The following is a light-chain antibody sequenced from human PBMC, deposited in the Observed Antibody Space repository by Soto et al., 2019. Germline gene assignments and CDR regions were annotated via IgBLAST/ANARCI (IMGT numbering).Light chain of an antibody. CDR1: QSVSSD. CDR3: QKYNSAPRT. CDR2: SAS. Sequence: EIVMTQSPATLSVSPGERATLSCRASQSVSSDLAWYQQKPGQAPRLLIYSASTRATGIPARFSGSGSGTEFTLTISSLQPEDVATYYCQKYNSAPRTFGQGTKVDI. V-gene: IGKV3-15*01. J-gene: IGKJ1*01.